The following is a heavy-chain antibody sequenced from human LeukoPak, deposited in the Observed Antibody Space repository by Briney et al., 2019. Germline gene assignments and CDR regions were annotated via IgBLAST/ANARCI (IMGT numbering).Heavy chain of an antibody. Sequence: PGGSLRLSCAASGFTFSSNYMSWVRRAPGKGLEWVSVIYSGGSTYYADSVKGRFTISRDNSKNTLYPQMNSLRAEDTAVYYCARIAAAAINWFDPWGQGALVTVSS. CDR3: ARIAAAAINWFDP. CDR2: IYSGGST. J-gene: IGHJ5*02. V-gene: IGHV3-53*01. D-gene: IGHD6-13*01. CDR1: GFTFSSNY.